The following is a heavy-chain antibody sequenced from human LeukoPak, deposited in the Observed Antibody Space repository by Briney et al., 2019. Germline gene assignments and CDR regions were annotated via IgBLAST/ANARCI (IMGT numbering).Heavy chain of an antibody. V-gene: IGHV6-1*01. CDR1: GDSVSSNSAA. CDR2: TYYRSKWYN. D-gene: IGHD3-9*01. J-gene: IGHJ6*03. Sequence: SQTLSLTCAISGDSVSSNSAAWNWIRQSPSRGLEWLGRTYYRSKWYNDYAVSVKSRITINPDTSKNQFSLKLSSVTAADTAVYYCARDRGRYSYGQDYYYMDVWGKGTTVTVSS. CDR3: ARDRGRYSYGQDYYYMDV.